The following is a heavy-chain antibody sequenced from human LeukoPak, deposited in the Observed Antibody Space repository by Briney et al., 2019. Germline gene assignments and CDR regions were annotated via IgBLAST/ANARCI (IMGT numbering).Heavy chain of an antibody. CDR3: ARERTGCFDY. CDR1: GGSISSYY. CDR2: IYYSGST. V-gene: IGHV4-59*12. J-gene: IGHJ4*02. D-gene: IGHD3-9*01. Sequence: SETLSLTCTVSGGSISSYYWSWIRQPPGKGLEWIGYIYYSGSTNYNPSLKSRATISVDTSKNQFSLKLSSVTAADTAVYYCARERTGCFDYWGQGTLVTVSS.